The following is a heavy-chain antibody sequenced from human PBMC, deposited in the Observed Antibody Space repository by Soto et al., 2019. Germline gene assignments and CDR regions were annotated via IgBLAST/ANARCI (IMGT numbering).Heavy chain of an antibody. Sequence: EVQLVESGGGLVKPGGSLRLSCAASGFTFSNAWMNWVRQAPGKGLEWVGRIKSKTDGGTTDYAAPVKGRFTISRDDSKNTLYLQMNSLKTVDTAVYYCTTDPDAPWLGLIDYWGQGTLVTVSS. CDR2: IKSKTDGGTT. CDR1: GFTFSNAW. CDR3: TTDPDAPWLGLIDY. J-gene: IGHJ4*02. V-gene: IGHV3-15*07. D-gene: IGHD6-19*01.